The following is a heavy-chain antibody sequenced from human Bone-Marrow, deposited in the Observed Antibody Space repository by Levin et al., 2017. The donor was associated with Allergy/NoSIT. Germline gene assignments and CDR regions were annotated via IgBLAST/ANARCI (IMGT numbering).Heavy chain of an antibody. J-gene: IGHJ5*02. CDR2: VYSRGST. CDR3: ARRGDP. V-gene: IGHV4-39*01. Sequence: SQTLSLPCTVSGGSITSSTYYWDWIRQPPGKGLEWIGSVYSRGSTSYSPSLESRITISIDTSKTQFFLKVRSVTAADTAVYYCARRGDPWGQGILVTVSS. CDR1: GGSITSSTYY.